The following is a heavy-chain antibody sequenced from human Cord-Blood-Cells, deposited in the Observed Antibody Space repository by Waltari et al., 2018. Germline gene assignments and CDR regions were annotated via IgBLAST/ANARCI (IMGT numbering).Heavy chain of an antibody. Sequence: QVQLQESGPGLVKPSETLSLTCTVSGGPISSYYWSWIRQPAGKGLEGIGRIYTSGSTNYNPSLKSRVTMSVDTSKNQFSLKLSSVTAADTAVYYCARDLYYYDSSGYEDYYYMDVWGKGTTVTVSS. J-gene: IGHJ6*03. V-gene: IGHV4-4*07. CDR2: IYTSGST. CDR1: GGPISSYY. D-gene: IGHD3-22*01. CDR3: ARDLYYYDSSGYEDYYYMDV.